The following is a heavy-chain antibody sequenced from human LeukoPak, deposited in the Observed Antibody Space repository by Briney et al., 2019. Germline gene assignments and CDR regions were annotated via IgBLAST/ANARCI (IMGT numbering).Heavy chain of an antibody. CDR2: ISGSGGST. V-gene: IGHV3-23*01. J-gene: IGHJ4*02. Sequence: GGSLRLSCAASGFSFSSYAMSWVRQAPGKGLEWVSVISGSGGSTNYAASVKGRFTMSRDNSQSTLYLQMNSLRVEDTAVYYCANWIGSSSRDYWGQGTLVTVSS. CDR1: GFSFSSYA. CDR3: ANWIGSSSRDY. D-gene: IGHD6-6*01.